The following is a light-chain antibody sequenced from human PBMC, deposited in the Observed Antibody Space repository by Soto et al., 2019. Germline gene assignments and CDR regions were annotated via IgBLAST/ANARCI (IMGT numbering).Light chain of an antibody. V-gene: IGLV1-47*01. J-gene: IGLJ1*01. CDR2: RNN. CDR3: AAWDDRLSANYV. Sequence: QSVLTQPPSASGTPGQRVTISCSGSSSNIGSNYVYWYQQLPGTAPKLLIYRNNQRPSGVPDRFSGSKSGTSASLAISGLRSEDEADYYCAAWDDRLSANYVFGAWTKLTVL. CDR1: SSNIGSNY.